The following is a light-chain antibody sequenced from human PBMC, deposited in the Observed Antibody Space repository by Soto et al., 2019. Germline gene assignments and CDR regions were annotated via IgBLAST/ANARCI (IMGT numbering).Light chain of an antibody. CDR1: QSVGGTF. Sequence: EIVLTQSPGTLSLSPGEGATLSCRASQSVGGTFLAWYQQKGGQAPRLLIHGASNRATGIPDRFSGSGSGKDFTLTSSRLEPEVFAVYYCQQYGGSPRTVGQGTKVEVK. V-gene: IGKV3-20*01. CDR3: QQYGGSPRT. J-gene: IGKJ1*01. CDR2: GAS.